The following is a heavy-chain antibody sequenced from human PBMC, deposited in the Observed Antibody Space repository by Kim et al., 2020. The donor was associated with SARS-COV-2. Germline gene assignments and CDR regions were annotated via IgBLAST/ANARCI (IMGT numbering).Heavy chain of an antibody. CDR3: ARDDSYGSFDY. CDR2: T. V-gene: IGHV1-2*02. J-gene: IGHJ4*02. Sequence: TNHRRKVQGRVTMTEDTSISTAYMELSRLRSDDTAVYYCARDDSYGSFDYWGQGTLVTVSS. D-gene: IGHD5-18*01.